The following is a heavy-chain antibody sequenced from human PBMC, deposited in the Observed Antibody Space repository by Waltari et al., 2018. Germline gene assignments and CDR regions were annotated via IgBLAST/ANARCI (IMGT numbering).Heavy chain of an antibody. CDR2: IYDSGRR. V-gene: IGHV4-59*01. Sequence: HVPPQETRPRPVQPSETLPLTCTRSRGSISIYYCSWIRQPPGKGLEWIGYIYDSGRRNDYPALKSRVPVAVDTSKDQCSPKLSSVAAADTAVYYCARAVTGDAFDIWGQGTMVTISS. J-gene: IGHJ3*02. CDR1: RGSISIYY. CDR3: ARAVTGDAFDI. D-gene: IGHD7-27*01.